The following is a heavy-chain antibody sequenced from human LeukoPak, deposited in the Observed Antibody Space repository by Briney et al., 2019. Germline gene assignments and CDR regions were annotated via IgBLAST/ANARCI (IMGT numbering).Heavy chain of an antibody. CDR2: INPNSGGT. D-gene: IGHD3-3*01. V-gene: IGHV1-2*02. CDR3: ARAGTYYDFWSGYSLSANFDY. Sequence: ASVKVSCKASGYTFTGYFMHWVRQAPGQGLEWMGWINPNSGGTNYAQKLQGRVTMTTDTSTSTAYMELRSLRSDDTAVYYCARAGTYYDFWSGYSLSANFDYWGQGTLVTVSS. J-gene: IGHJ4*02. CDR1: GYTFTGYF.